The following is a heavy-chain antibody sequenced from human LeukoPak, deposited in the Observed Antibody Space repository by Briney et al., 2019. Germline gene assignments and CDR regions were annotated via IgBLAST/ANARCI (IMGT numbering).Heavy chain of an antibody. CDR3: AKPKASSSGYYRPDAFDI. V-gene: IGHV3-23*01. Sequence: PGGSLRLSCAASGFTFSSFWMHWVRQAPGKGLEWVSVISGGGDSTNYADAVKGRFTISRDNPQNTLFLQMNSLRADDTAVYYCAKPKASSSGYYRPDAFDIWGQGTMVTVSS. CDR1: GFTFSSFW. J-gene: IGHJ3*02. D-gene: IGHD3-22*01. CDR2: ISGGGDST.